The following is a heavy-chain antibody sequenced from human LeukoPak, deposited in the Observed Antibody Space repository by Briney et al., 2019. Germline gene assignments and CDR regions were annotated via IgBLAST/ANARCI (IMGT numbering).Heavy chain of an antibody. Sequence: SETLSLTCAVYGGSFSGYYWSWIRQPPGKGLEWIGEINHSGSTNYNPSLKSRVTISVDTSKNQFSLKLSSVTAADTAVYYCARGGPPNIVVVVAATHFDYWGQGTLVTASS. CDR1: GGSFSGYY. J-gene: IGHJ4*02. D-gene: IGHD2-15*01. V-gene: IGHV4-34*01. CDR3: ARGGPPNIVVVVAATHFDY. CDR2: INHSGST.